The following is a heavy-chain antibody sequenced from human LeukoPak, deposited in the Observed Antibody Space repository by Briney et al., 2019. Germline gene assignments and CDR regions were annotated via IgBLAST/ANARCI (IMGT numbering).Heavy chain of an antibody. J-gene: IGHJ6*02. CDR2: INHSGST. D-gene: IGHD2-15*01. Sequence: PSETLSLTCAVYGXSFSGYYWSWIRQPPGKGLEWIGEINHSGSTNYNPSLKSRVTISVDTSKNQFSLKLSSVTAADTAVYYCARGANFYYYGMDVWGQGTTVTVSS. CDR1: GXSFSGYY. V-gene: IGHV4-34*01. CDR3: ARGANFYYYGMDV.